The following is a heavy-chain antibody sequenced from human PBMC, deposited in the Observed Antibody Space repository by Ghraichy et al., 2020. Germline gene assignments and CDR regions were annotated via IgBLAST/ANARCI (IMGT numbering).Heavy chain of an antibody. CDR3: AKDRGGRYYDSSQIDGAFDI. Sequence: GGSLRLSCAASGFTFSSYGMHWVRQAPGKGLEWVAVISYDGNNKHYADSVKGRFTISRDNSKNTLYLQMNSLRPEDAAVYYCAKDRGGRYYDSSQIDGAFDIWGQGTMVTVSS. CDR2: ISYDGNNK. V-gene: IGHV3-30*18. D-gene: IGHD3-22*01. J-gene: IGHJ3*02. CDR1: GFTFSSYG.